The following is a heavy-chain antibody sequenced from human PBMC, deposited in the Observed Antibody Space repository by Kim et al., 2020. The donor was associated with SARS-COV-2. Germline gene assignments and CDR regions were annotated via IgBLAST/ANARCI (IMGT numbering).Heavy chain of an antibody. Sequence: GGSLRLSCVASGFIFSSDWMHWVRLVPGKGLVWVSRISSDGNTRNYADSVKGRFTISRDNAKNTLYLQMNSLRDEDTAVYYCTREGYSGGWLGFDPWGQGTLVTVSP. CDR1: GFIFSSDW. D-gene: IGHD1-26*01. V-gene: IGHV3-74*01. CDR3: TREGYSGGWLGFDP. CDR2: ISSDGNTR. J-gene: IGHJ5*02.